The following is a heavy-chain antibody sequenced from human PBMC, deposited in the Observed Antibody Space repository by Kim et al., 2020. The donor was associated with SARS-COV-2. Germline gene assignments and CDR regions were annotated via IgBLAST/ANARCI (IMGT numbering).Heavy chain of an antibody. Sequence: SVKSRITINPDTSKNQFSLQLNSVTPEDTAVYYCARDAIVATIYDAFDIWGQGTMVTVSS. V-gene: IGHV6-1*01. J-gene: IGHJ3*02. CDR3: ARDAIVATIYDAFDI. D-gene: IGHD5-12*01.